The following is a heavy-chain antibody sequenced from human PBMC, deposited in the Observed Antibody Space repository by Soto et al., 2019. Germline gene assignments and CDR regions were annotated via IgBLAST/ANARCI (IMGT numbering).Heavy chain of an antibody. Sequence: PGESLKISCKGSGYSFTSYWIGWVRQMPGKGLEWMGIIYPRDSDTRYSPSFQGQVTISADKSISTAYLQWSSLKASDTAMYYCARLGCSSTSCYTVKYYYYGMDVWGQGTTVTVS. J-gene: IGHJ6*02. CDR3: ARLGCSSTSCYTVKYYYYGMDV. CDR1: GYSFTSYW. CDR2: IYPRDSDT. V-gene: IGHV5-51*01. D-gene: IGHD2-2*02.